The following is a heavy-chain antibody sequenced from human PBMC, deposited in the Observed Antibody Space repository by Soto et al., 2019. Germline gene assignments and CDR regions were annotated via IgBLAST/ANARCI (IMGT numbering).Heavy chain of an antibody. V-gene: IGHV3-30*03. Sequence: QVQLVESGGGVVQPGRSLRLSCAASGFTFSSYGMHWVRQAPGKGLEWVALISYDGSDKYYADSVKGRFTIFRDNSKNTLYRQLNSLRVEDTAVYYCRAGQYFSDYWGQGTLGTVSS. CDR1: GFTFSSYG. D-gene: IGHD6-13*01. CDR2: ISYDGSDK. CDR3: RAGQYFSDY. J-gene: IGHJ4*02.